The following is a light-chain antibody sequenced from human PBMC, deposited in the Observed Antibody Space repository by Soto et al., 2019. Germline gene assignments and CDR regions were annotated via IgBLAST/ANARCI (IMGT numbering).Light chain of an antibody. CDR2: EVS. Sequence: QSLLTQPASVSGSPGQSITISCTGTSSDVGGYNSVSWYQQHPGKAPTLMIYEVSHRPSGVSNPFSRSKSANTASLTISGLHAEDEADYYCSSFTTSTAYVFGTGTKVTVL. V-gene: IGLV2-14*01. J-gene: IGLJ1*01. CDR1: SSDVGGYNS. CDR3: SSFTTSTAYV.